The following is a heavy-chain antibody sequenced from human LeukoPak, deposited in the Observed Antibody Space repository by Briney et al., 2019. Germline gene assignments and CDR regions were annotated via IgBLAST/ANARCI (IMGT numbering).Heavy chain of an antibody. CDR3: ARGGSSGWSPQRSGMDV. D-gene: IGHD6-19*01. CDR2: IPYDGSNK. Sequence: GGSLSLSCEASGFPFSSYAMHWVRQAQGKGLEWVAVIPYDGSNKYYADSVKGRFTVSRDNSKHTLYLQMNSLRAEDTAVFYCARGGSSGWSPQRSGMDVWGQGTTVTVSS. J-gene: IGHJ6*02. CDR1: GFPFSSYA. V-gene: IGHV3-30*04.